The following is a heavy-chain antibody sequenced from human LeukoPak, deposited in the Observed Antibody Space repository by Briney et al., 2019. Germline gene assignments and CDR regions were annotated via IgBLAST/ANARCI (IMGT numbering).Heavy chain of an antibody. V-gene: IGHV4-59*12. CDR2: THHSGST. Sequence: PSETLSLTCTVSGGSISSYYWSWIRQPPGKGLECIGYTHHSGSTHYNPSLKSRVTISIGGPKNQVSLKLTSVTAAYTAVYYCARDRGSGYSYGPPFDYWGQGTLVTVSS. J-gene: IGHJ4*02. CDR1: GGSISSYY. CDR3: ARDRGSGYSYGPPFDY. D-gene: IGHD5-18*01.